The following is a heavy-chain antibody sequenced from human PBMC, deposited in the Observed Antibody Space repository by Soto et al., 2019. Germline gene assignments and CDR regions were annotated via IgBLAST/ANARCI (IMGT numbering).Heavy chain of an antibody. CDR3: ATQEVGGSYVYTFDP. Sequence: SETLSLTCTVSGGSISSSNYYWGWIRQPPGKGLERIGSIYYSGSTYYNPSLKSRVTISVDTSKNQFSLKLSSVTAADTAVYYCATQEVGGSYVYTFDPWGQGTLVTVS. J-gene: IGHJ5*02. V-gene: IGHV4-39*01. D-gene: IGHD1-26*01. CDR2: IYYSGST. CDR1: GGSISSSNYY.